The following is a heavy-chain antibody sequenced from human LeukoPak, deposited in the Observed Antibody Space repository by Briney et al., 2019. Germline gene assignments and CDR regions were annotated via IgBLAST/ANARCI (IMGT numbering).Heavy chain of an antibody. CDR3: ARDRGGYTYSHDY. CDR1: GGSISSSNYY. CDR2: IYYTGST. V-gene: IGHV4-39*07. D-gene: IGHD5-18*01. Sequence: SETLSLTCTVSGGSISSSNYYWGWIRQPPGEGLEWIGSIYYTGSTYYNPSLKSRITISVDTSKNQFSLKLSSLTAADTAVYYCARDRGGYTYSHDYWGQGTLVTVSS. J-gene: IGHJ4*02.